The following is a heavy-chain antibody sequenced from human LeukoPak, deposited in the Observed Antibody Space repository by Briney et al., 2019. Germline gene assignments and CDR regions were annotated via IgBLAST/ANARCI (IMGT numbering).Heavy chain of an antibody. D-gene: IGHD1-26*01. CDR3: AKDRGGSYSIDY. Sequence: ASVNVSCTASGYTLTSSHAHWVRQAPGQGLEWMALINCGDGYTNYAQKLQGRVSVTRDTSTSTIYMELSGLRVEDTAIYYCAKDRGGSYSIDYWGQGTLVTVSP. CDR1: GYTLTSSH. J-gene: IGHJ4*02. CDR2: INCGDGYT. V-gene: IGHV1-46*01.